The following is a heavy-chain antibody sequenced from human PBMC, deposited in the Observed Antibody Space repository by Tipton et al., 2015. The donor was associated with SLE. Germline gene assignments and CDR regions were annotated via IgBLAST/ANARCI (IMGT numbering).Heavy chain of an antibody. D-gene: IGHD4-17*01. CDR1: GFSFDDYV. Sequence: SLRLSCAASGFSFDDYVMHWVRQVPGKGLEWVSGISGNSASIGYADSVKGRFTISRDNAKNSLYLQMNSLRAEDTALYYCGKDRYGDPYYYYGMDVWGQGTTVTVSS. CDR2: ISGNSASI. CDR3: GKDRYGDPYYYYGMDV. V-gene: IGHV3-9*01. J-gene: IGHJ6*02.